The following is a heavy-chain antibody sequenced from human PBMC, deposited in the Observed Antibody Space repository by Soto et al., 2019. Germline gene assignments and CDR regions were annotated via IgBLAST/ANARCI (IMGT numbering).Heavy chain of an antibody. J-gene: IGHJ3*02. D-gene: IGHD2-15*01. CDR1: GFTFTSSA. CDR3: ARDRPTPYDAFDI. Sequence: ASVKVSCKASGFTFTSSAMQWVRQARGQRLEWIGWIVVGSGNTNYAQKFQERVTITRDMSTSTAYMELRSLRSDDTAVYYCARDRPTPYDAFDIWGQGTMVTVSS. CDR2: IVVGSGNT. V-gene: IGHV1-58*02.